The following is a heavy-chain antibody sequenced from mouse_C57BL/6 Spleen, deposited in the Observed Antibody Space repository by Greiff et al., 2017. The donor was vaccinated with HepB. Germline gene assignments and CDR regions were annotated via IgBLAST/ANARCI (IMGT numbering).Heavy chain of an antibody. CDR1: GYTFTSYW. J-gene: IGHJ1*03. Sequence: QVQLQQPGAELVRPGTSVKLSCKASGYTFTSYWMHWVKQRPGQGLEWIGVIDPSDSYTNYNQKFKGKATLTVDTSSSTAYMQLSSLTSEDSAVYYCARSGYGTLYWYFDVWGTGTTVTVSS. D-gene: IGHD1-1*01. CDR2: IDPSDSYT. V-gene: IGHV1-59*01. CDR3: ARSGYGTLYWYFDV.